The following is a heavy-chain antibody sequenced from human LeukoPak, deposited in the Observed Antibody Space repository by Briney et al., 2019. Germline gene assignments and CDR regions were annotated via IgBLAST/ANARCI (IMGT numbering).Heavy chain of an antibody. Sequence: PGGSLRLSCAASGFTFSDYYMSWIRQAPGKGLEWVSYISSSGSYTNYADSVKGRFTISRDNAKNSLYLQMNSLRGEDTAVYYCARHALDSSGWYLDYWGQGTLVTVSS. CDR1: GFTFSDYY. J-gene: IGHJ4*02. CDR2: ISSSGSYT. CDR3: ARHALDSSGWYLDY. D-gene: IGHD6-19*01. V-gene: IGHV3-11*06.